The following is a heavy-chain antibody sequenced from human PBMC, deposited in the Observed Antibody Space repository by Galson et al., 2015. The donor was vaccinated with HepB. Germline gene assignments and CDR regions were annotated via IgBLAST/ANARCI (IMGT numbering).Heavy chain of an antibody. CDR1: GFTFGSSG. V-gene: IGHV3-13*01. CDR3: ARVGLVITQYFDY. CDR2: IGTAGDT. D-gene: IGHD3/OR15-3a*01. J-gene: IGHJ4*02. Sequence: SLRLSCAASGFTFGSSGMCWVRQATGKGMEWVLAIGTAGDTYYRGSVKGRFTLSRDNSKNTLYLQMNCLRAEDKAVYYCARVGLVITQYFDYWGQRTLVTVSS.